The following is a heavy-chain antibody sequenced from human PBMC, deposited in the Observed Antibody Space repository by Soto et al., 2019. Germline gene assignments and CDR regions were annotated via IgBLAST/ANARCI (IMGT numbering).Heavy chain of an antibody. Sequence: QVQLVESEGGVVQPGRSLRLTCATSGFTISFYGIHWVRQAPGKGLEWVAAVWYDGSNKNYVDSGKGRFTISRDSSTNTVSLQMNSLRAEDTAVYYCARAGLEAAAYAMDVWGQGTTVTVSS. CDR2: VWYDGSNK. CDR3: ARAGLEAAAYAMDV. CDR1: GFTISFYG. D-gene: IGHD2-2*01. J-gene: IGHJ6*02. V-gene: IGHV3-33*01.